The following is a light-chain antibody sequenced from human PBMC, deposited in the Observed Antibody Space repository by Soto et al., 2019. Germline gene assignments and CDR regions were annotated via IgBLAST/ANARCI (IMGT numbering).Light chain of an antibody. Sequence: IVLTQSPGTLSLSPGERATLSCRASQSVSSSYLALYQQNPGQAPRLLIYGASSRATGIPDRFSGSGSGTDFALTISRLEPQDFAGYYCQQYASSPPLYTFGQGTKLEIK. CDR3: QQYASSPPLYT. CDR1: QSVSSSY. J-gene: IGKJ2*01. V-gene: IGKV3-20*01. CDR2: GAS.